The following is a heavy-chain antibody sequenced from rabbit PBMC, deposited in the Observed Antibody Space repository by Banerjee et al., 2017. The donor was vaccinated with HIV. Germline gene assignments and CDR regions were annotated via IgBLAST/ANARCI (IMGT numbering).Heavy chain of an antibody. D-gene: IGHD6-1*01. J-gene: IGHJ4*01. CDR2: IDAGSTGNT. Sequence: QEQLEESGGDLVKPEGSLTLTCTASGFSFSSTYWICWVRQAPGKGPEWIACIDAGSTGNTYYVSWAKGRFTISRTSSTTVTLQMTSLTAADTATYFCARVGYTYGDGYYFNLWGQGTLVTVS. V-gene: IGHV1S45*01. CDR3: ARVGYTYGDGYYFNL. CDR1: GFSFSSTYW.